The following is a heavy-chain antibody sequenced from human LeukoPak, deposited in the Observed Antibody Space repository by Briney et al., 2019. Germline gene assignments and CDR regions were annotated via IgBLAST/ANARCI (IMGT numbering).Heavy chain of an antibody. J-gene: IGHJ5*02. CDR2: IKQDGREK. CDR3: ARETIAVAEAWFDP. CDR1: GFNFRAYW. Sequence: PGGSLRLSCTTAGFNFRAYWMGWVRQAPGKGLEWVANIKQDGREKYYVDSGKGRFPIYRDNAKNSLYLQMNSLRAEDKAVYYCARETIAVAEAWFDPWAKGTLVTVSS. V-gene: IGHV3-7*01. D-gene: IGHD6-19*01.